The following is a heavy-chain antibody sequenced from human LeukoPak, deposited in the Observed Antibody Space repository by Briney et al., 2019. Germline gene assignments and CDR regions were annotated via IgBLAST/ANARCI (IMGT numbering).Heavy chain of an antibody. CDR3: ARHKSGSFPFQH. D-gene: IGHD1-26*01. CDR1: GGSISSYY. V-gene: IGHV4-59*08. CDR2: IYYSGST. Sequence: KASETLSLTCTVSGGSISSYYWSWIRQPPGKGLEWIGYIYYSGSTNYNPSLKSRVTISVDTSKNQFSLKLSSVTAADTAVYYCARHKSGSFPFQHWGQGTLVTVSS. J-gene: IGHJ1*01.